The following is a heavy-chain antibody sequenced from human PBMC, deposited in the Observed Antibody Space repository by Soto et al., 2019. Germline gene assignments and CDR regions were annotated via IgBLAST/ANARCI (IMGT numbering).Heavy chain of an antibody. V-gene: IGHV4-59*01. CDR1: GGSISVYY. CDR3: ATIVGDNDY. CDR2: ISYSGTT. J-gene: IGHJ4*02. D-gene: IGHD1-26*01. Sequence: SETLSLTCTVSGGSISVYYWNWIRQSPGKGLEWIGYISYSGTTKYNPSLKSRVTISVDTSKSQFSLKLSSVTAAETAVYYCATIVGDNDYRGQGAMVTVYS.